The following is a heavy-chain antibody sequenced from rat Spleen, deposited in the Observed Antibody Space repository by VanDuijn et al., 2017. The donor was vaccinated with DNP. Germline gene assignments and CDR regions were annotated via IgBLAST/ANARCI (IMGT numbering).Heavy chain of an antibody. D-gene: IGHD4-3*01. J-gene: IGHJ2*01. CDR3: VRWYNSGYYFDY. CDR2: ISYDGGST. V-gene: IGHV5-22*01. CDR1: GFTFSDYY. Sequence: EVQLVESGGGLAQPGRSLKLSCAASGFTFSDYYMAWVRRAPTKGLEWVAYISYDGGSTYYGDSVKGRFTISRANVKSTLYLQMNSLRSEDMATYYCVRWYNSGYYFDYWGQGVMVTVSS.